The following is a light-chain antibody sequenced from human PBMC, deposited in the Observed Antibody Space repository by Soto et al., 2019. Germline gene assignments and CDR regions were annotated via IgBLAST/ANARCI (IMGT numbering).Light chain of an antibody. CDR1: SSNIGNNY. J-gene: IGLJ2*01. CDR3: GTWDSSLSAVV. Sequence: QSVLTQPPSVSAAPGQKVTISCSGSSSNIGNNYVSWYQQLPGTAPKLLIYDNNKRPSGIPDRFSGSKSGTSATLGITGLQTGDEADYYCGTWDSSLSAVVVGGGTKRTVL. CDR2: DNN. V-gene: IGLV1-51*01.